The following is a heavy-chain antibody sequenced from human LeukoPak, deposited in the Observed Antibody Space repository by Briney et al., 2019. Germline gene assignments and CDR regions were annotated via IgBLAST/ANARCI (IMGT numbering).Heavy chain of an antibody. D-gene: IGHD3-10*01. Sequence: SQTLSLTCTVSGGSISSGDYYWSWIRQPPGKGLEWFGYIYYSGSTYYNPSLKSRVTISEDTSKNQFSLKLSYVTAADTAVDYCARESSGEYYFDYWGQGTLVTVSS. CDR2: IYYSGST. CDR3: ARESSGEYYFDY. J-gene: IGHJ4*02. V-gene: IGHV4-30-4*01. CDR1: GGSISSGDYY.